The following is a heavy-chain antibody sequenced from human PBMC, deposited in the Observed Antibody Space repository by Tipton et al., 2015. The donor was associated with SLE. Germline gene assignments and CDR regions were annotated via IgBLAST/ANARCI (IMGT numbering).Heavy chain of an antibody. CDR2: IYYSGSS. Sequence: TLSLTCTVSGGSISSSGYYWGWIRQPPGKGLEWIGSIYYSGSSYYNPSLKSRVTISVDTSKNQFSLRLSSVTAADTAVYYCARHGTVTTFFDAFDIWGQGTMVTVSS. V-gene: IGHV4-39*01. CDR3: ARHGTVTTFFDAFDI. CDR1: GGSISSSGYY. J-gene: IGHJ3*02. D-gene: IGHD4-11*01.